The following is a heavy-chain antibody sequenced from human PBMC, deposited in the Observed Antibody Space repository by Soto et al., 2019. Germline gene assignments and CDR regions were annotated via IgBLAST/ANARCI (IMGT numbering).Heavy chain of an antibody. CDR2: INPGTGST. Sequence: RASVKVSCKASGYTFTRYYMHWVRQAPGQGLEWMGIINPGTGSTNTAQKFQGRVTMTRDTSTSTVYMELSSLRSEDTALYYCAREGSGYAYYYGMDVWGQGTTVTVSS. V-gene: IGHV1-46*01. J-gene: IGHJ6*02. CDR1: GYTFTRYY. CDR3: AREGSGYAYYYGMDV. D-gene: IGHD3-22*01.